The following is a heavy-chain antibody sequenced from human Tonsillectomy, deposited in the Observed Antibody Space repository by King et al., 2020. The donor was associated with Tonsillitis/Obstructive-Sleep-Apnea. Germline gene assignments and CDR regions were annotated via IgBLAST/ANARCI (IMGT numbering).Heavy chain of an antibody. CDR1: GGSFSGYY. D-gene: IGHD2-15*01. CDR2: INHSGST. Sequence: VQLQQWGAGLLKPSETLSLTCAVYGGSFSGYYWSWIRQPPGKGLEWIGEINHSGSTNYNPSLKSRVTISVDTSKNQFSLKLSSVTAADTAVYYCARGYSSAFDIWGEGTMLTVSS. J-gene: IGHJ3*02. V-gene: IGHV4-34*01. CDR3: ARGYSSAFDI.